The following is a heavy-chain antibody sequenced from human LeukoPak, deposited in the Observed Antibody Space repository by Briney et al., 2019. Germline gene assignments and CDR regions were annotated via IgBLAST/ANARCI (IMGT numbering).Heavy chain of an antibody. D-gene: IGHD5-12*01. J-gene: IGHJ3*02. CDR1: GYSISSGYY. CDR3: AREVDIVATVAFDI. CDR2: IYHSGST. Sequence: PSQTLSLTFTVSGYSISSGYYWGWIRQPPGKGLEWIGSIYHSGSTNYNPSLKSRVTISVDTSKNQFSLKLSSVTAADTAVYYCAREVDIVATVAFDIWGQGTMVTVSS. V-gene: IGHV4-38-2*02.